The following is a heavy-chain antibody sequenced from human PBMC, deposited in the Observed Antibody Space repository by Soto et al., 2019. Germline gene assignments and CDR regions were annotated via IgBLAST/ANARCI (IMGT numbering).Heavy chain of an antibody. D-gene: IGHD2-21*01. J-gene: IGHJ5*02. Sequence: EVQLLESGGSLVQPGGSLRLSCAASGFTFSTFAMNWVRQAPGEGLEWVSSISGSGGNTQYADSVKGRVTISRDSSKSTLYLQMNPLRPEDTAVYYCAKVDVLITTSGGWCNWFDPWGQGTLVIVSS. CDR2: ISGSGGNT. V-gene: IGHV3-23*01. CDR1: GFTFSTFA. CDR3: AKVDVLITTSGGWCNWFDP.